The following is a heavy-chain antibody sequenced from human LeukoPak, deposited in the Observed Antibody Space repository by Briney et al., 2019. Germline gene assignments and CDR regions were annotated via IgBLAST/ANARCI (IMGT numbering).Heavy chain of an antibody. CDR2: IKQGGSET. CDR3: ATYSCTHANCYMFDY. J-gene: IGHJ4*02. Sequence: PGGSLRLSCAVSGVSFSSYWMTWVRLAPGKGLEWVALIKQGGSETYYVDSVKGRFTVSRDNAKNSLYLQMNSLRDEDTAVYHCATYSCTHANCYMFDYWGQGTLVTVSS. D-gene: IGHD2-21*01. CDR1: GVSFSSYW. V-gene: IGHV3-7*01.